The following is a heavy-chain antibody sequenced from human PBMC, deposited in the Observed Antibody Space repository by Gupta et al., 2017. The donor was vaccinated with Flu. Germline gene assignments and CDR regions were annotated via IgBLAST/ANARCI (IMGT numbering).Heavy chain of an antibody. CDR2: IYYSGST. Sequence: QVQLQESGPGLVKPSETLSLTCTVSGGSISSYYWSWIRQPPGKGLEWIGYIYYSGSTNYNPSLKSRVTISVDTSKNQFSLKLSSVTAADTAVYYCARALVDTAMVPYYFDYWGQGTLVTVSS. V-gene: IGHV4-59*01. J-gene: IGHJ4*02. D-gene: IGHD5-18*01. CDR3: ARALVDTAMVPYYFDY. CDR1: GGSISSYY.